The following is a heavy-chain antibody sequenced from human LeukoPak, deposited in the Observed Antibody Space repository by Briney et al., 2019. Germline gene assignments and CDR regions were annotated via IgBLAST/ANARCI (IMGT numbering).Heavy chain of an antibody. CDR3: ARAWGMTGTDY. CDR2: IYHSGST. D-gene: IGHD1-20*01. Sequence: SETLSLTCTVSGGSISSGYYWGWIRQPPGKGLEWIGSIYHSGSTYYNPSLKSRVTISVDTSKNQFSLKLSSVTAADTAVYYCARAWGMTGTDYWGQGTLVTVSS. V-gene: IGHV4-38-2*02. CDR1: GGSISSGYY. J-gene: IGHJ4*02.